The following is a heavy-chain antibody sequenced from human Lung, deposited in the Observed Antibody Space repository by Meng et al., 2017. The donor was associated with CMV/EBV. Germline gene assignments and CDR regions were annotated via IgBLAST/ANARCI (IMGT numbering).Heavy chain of an antibody. CDR1: GFTFSDYY. J-gene: IGHJ5*02. D-gene: IGHD1-26*01. CDR2: ISSSGSTT. CDR3: ASHRYSGSYYPPAWFDP. V-gene: IGHV3-11*01. Sequence: GGSLRLXXAASGFTFSDYYMSWIRQAPGKGLEWVSYISSSGSTTYYADSVKGRFTISRDNAKNSLYLQMNSLRAEDTAVYYCASHRYSGSYYPPAWFDPWGQGTXVTVSS.